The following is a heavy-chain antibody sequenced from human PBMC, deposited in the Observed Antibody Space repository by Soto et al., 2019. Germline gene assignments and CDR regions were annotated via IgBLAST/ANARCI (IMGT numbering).Heavy chain of an antibody. CDR3: ARDRLQGYYYGMDV. V-gene: IGHV4-31*03. Sequence: QVQLQESGPGLVKPSQTLSLTCTVSGGSISSGGYYWSWIRQHPGKGLEWIGYIYYSGSTYYNPSLTSRVTISVDTSKNQFSLKLSSVTAADTAVYYCARDRLQGYYYGMDVWGQGTTVTVSS. J-gene: IGHJ6*02. CDR2: IYYSGST. CDR1: GGSISSGGYY. D-gene: IGHD4-4*01.